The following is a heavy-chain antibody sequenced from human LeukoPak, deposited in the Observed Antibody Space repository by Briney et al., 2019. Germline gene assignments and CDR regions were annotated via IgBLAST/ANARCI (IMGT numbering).Heavy chain of an antibody. CDR1: GGSFSGYY. CDR2: INHSGST. D-gene: IGHD3-22*01. Sequence: SETLSLTGAVYGGSFSGYYWSWIRQPPGKGLEWIGEINHSGSTNYNPSLKSRVTISVDTSKNQFSLKLSSVTAADTAVYYCARGYLGGYYDSSGYYYYFDYWGQGTLVTVSS. J-gene: IGHJ4*02. CDR3: ARGYLGGYYDSSGYYYYFDY. V-gene: IGHV4-34*01.